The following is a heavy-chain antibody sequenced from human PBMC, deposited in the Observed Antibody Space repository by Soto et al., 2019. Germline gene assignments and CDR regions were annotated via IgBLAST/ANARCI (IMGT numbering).Heavy chain of an antibody. D-gene: IGHD2-8*01. CDR3: ARASCTNGVCPLYYFDR. CDR1: GFTVSSNY. J-gene: IGHJ4*02. V-gene: IGHV3-53*04. Sequence: EVQLVESGGGLVQPGGSLRLSCAASGFTVSSNYMSWVRQAPGKGLEWVSVIYSGGSTYYADSVKGRFTISRHNSKNTLYLQMNSLRAEDTAVYYCARASCTNGVCPLYYFDRWGQGTLVTVSS. CDR2: IYSGGST.